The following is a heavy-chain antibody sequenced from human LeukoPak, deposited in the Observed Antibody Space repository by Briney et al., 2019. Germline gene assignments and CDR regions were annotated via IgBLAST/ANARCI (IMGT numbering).Heavy chain of an antibody. D-gene: IGHD1-26*01. CDR1: GYTFTSYG. J-gene: IGHJ1*01. CDR3: ASWWELHNGFQH. CDR2: ISAYNGNT. Sequence: GASVKVSCKASGYTFTSYGISWVRQAPGQGLEWMGWISAYNGNTNYAQKFQGRVTITTDESTSTAYMELSSLRSEDTAVYYCASWWELHNGFQHWGQGTLVTVSS. V-gene: IGHV1-18*01.